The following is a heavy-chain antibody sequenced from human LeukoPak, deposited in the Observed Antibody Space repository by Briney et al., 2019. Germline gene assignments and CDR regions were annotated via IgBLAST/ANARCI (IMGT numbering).Heavy chain of an antibody. CDR2: ISGSGDRT. J-gene: IGHJ5*02. D-gene: IGHD3-16*01. CDR3: AKEMVITFGGVIVP. V-gene: IGHV3-23*01. CDR1: RFSFANPV. Sequence: QPGGSLRLSCAASRFSFANPVISWIRQAPGKGPEWVSAISGSGDRTDYADSVRGRFTISRDNSKSTLYLQMNSLRAEDTAVYYCAKEMVITFGGVIVPWGQGTLVTVSS.